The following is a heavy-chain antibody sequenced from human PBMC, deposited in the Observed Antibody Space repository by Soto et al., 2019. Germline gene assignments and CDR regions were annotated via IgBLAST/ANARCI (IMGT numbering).Heavy chain of an antibody. CDR1: GYNFRDYG. J-gene: IGHJ4*02. Sequence: VQLVQSGAEVKNPGASVKVSCKATGYNFRDYGVIWARQAPGQGLEWMGYVSHNSGKTTYGQDLQGRVTLTTDRSTTTAYLELRSLRSDDTAVYYCAREIWSRSGPQNFFDDWGQGTLVTVSS. CDR3: AREIWSRSGPQNFFDD. D-gene: IGHD6-25*01. V-gene: IGHV1-18*01. CDR2: VSHNSGKT.